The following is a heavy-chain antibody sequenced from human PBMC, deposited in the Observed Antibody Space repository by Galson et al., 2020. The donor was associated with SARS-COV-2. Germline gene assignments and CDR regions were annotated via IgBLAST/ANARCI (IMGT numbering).Heavy chain of an antibody. D-gene: IGHD1-1*01. CDR3: ARVCRAASNCYFDS. CDR1: GFTVSANH. CDR2: LHSDGRI. V-gene: IGHV3-53*01. Sequence: GGSLRLSCEASGFTVSANHMSWVRQAPGRGLEWVSVLHSDGRIGNADSVKGRFSISRDDSKNTVDLQMNNLTDDDTAVYYCARVCRAASNCYFDSWGQGALVTVAS. J-gene: IGHJ4*02.